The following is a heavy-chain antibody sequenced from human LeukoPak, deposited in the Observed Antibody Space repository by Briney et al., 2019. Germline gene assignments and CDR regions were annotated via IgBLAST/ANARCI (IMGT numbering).Heavy chain of an antibody. CDR3: ARAVKEYYYDSSGYYFDY. CDR2: IYYSGST. Sequence: KSSETLSLTCTVYGGSISSYYWSWIRQPPGKGLEWIGYIYYSGSTNYNPSLKSRVTISVDTSKNQFSLKLSSVTAADTAVYYCARAVKEYYYDSSGYYFDYWGQGTLVTVSS. V-gene: IGHV4-59*08. D-gene: IGHD3-22*01. CDR1: GGSISSYY. J-gene: IGHJ4*02.